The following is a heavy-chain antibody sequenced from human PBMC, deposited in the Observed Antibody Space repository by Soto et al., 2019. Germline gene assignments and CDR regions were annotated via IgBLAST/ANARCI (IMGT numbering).Heavy chain of an antibody. CDR2: IKSKTDGGTT. Sequence: GGSLRLSCAASGFTFSNAWMSWVGQAPGKGLEWVGRIKSKTDGGTTDYAAPVKGRFTISRDDSKNTLYLQMNSLKTEDTAVYYCTTDSPSHYCSGGSCYGFDYYYGMDVWGQGTTVTVSS. V-gene: IGHV3-15*01. CDR3: TTDSPSHYCSGGSCYGFDYYYGMDV. D-gene: IGHD2-15*01. J-gene: IGHJ6*02. CDR1: GFTFSNAW.